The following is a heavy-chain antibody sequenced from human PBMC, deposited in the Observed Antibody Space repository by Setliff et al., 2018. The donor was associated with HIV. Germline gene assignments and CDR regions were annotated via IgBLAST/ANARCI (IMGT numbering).Heavy chain of an antibody. CDR1: GGSISSSSYY. CDR3: PRQQLDGFRYKYYYMDV. J-gene: IGHJ6*03. V-gene: IGHV4-61*05. CDR2: VYYGGST. Sequence: SETLSLTCTVSGGSISSSSYYWGLIRQPPGKGLEWIGYVYYGGSTNYNPSLKSRVTLSLDTSKQQFSLKMRSVTASDTAVYYCPRQQLDGFRYKYYYMDVWGKGTTVTVSS. D-gene: IGHD6-13*01.